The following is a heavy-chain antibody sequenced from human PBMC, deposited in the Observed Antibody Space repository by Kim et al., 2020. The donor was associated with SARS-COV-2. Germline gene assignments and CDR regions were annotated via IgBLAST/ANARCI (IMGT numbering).Heavy chain of an antibody. CDR3: AKDQESPALYYYYGMDV. CDR1: GFTFSSYG. CDR2: ISYDGSNK. Sequence: GGSLRLSCAASGFTFSSYGMHWVRQAPGKGLEWVAVISYDGSNKYYADSVKGRFTISRDNSKNTLYLQMNSLRAEDTAVYYCAKDQESPALYYYYGMDVWGQGTTVTVSS. J-gene: IGHJ6*02. V-gene: IGHV3-30*18. D-gene: IGHD2-2*01.